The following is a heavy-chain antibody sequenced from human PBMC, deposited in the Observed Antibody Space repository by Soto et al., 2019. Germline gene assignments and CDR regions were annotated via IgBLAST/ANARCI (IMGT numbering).Heavy chain of an antibody. J-gene: IGHJ3*02. CDR1: GFTFSSYW. CDR3: ARDREDIVLVPAAIGDDAFDI. CDR2: IKQDGSEK. D-gene: IGHD2-2*01. Sequence: GGSLRLSCAASGFTFSSYWMSWVRQAPGKGLEWVANIKQDGSEKYYVDSVKGRFTISRDNAKNSLYLQMNSLRAEDTAVYYCARDREDIVLVPAAIGDDAFDIWGQGTMVTVSS. V-gene: IGHV3-7*01.